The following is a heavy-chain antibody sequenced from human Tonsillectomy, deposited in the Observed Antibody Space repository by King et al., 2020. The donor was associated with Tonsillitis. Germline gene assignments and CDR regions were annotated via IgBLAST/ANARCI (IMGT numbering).Heavy chain of an antibody. V-gene: IGHV7-4-1*02. CDR2: INTNTGNP. J-gene: IGHJ6*02. CDR3: ARDSRSCPTGECGMDV. Sequence: QLVQSGSELKKPGASVKVSCKASGYTFTSCAMNWVRQAPGQGLEWMGLINTNTGNPTYTQDFTGRFGFSLDTSVSTAYMQISSIKAEDTALYFCARDSRSCPTGECGMDVWGQGTTVTVSS. CDR1: GYTFTSCA. D-gene: IGHD3-10*01.